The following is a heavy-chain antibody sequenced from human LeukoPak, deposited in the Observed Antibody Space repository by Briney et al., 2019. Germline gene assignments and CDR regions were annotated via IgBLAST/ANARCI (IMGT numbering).Heavy chain of an antibody. J-gene: IGHJ3*02. D-gene: IGHD3-3*01. CDR3: ARIISSDFWSGADAFDI. V-gene: IGHV1-18*01. CDR1: GYTFTSYG. CDR2: ISAYNGNT. Sequence: GASVKVSCKASGYTFTSYGISWVRQAPGQGLEWVGWISAYNGNTNYAQKLQGRVTMTTDTSTSTAYMELRSLRSDDTAVYYCARIISSDFWSGADAFDIWGQGTMVTVSS.